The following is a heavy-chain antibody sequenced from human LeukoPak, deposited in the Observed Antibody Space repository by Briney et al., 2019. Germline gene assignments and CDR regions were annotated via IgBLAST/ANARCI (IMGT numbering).Heavy chain of an antibody. V-gene: IGHV4-34*01. CDR3: ARGRTGAAALDF. CDR1: GGSFSGHY. J-gene: IGHJ4*02. D-gene: IGHD2-2*01. Sequence: SETLSLTCAVYGGSFSGHYWTWIRQPPGKGLEWIGESTHSGSTNYNPSLKSRVTISVDTSKSQFSPKLSSVTAADTAVYHCARGRTGAAALDFWGPGMLVTVSS. CDR2: STHSGST.